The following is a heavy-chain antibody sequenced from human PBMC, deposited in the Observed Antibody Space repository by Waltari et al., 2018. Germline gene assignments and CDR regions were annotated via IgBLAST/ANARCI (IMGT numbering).Heavy chain of an antibody. CDR3: ARGDYYGSGS. V-gene: IGHV3-7*01. Sequence: EVQLVESGGGLVQPGGSLRLSCAAYGFTFSSYWMSWVRQAPGKGLEWVANIKQDGSEKYYVDSVKGRFTISRDNAKNSLYLQMNSLRAEDTAVYYCARGDYYGSGSWGHGTLVTVSS. D-gene: IGHD3-10*01. J-gene: IGHJ4*01. CDR1: GFTFSSYW. CDR2: IKQDGSEK.